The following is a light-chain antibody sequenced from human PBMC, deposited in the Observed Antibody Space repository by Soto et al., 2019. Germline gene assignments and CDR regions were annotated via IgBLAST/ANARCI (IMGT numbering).Light chain of an antibody. CDR3: QQSYNSPQT. CDR2: AAS. J-gene: IGKJ1*01. V-gene: IGKV1-39*01. Sequence: EIQVTQSPSSLSASVGDEGTITCRASHTIMTYLNWYQLKPGKPPRLLIYAASSLQSGVPSRFSGSGSGTDFTLTINSLQPEDFATYSCQQSYNSPQTFGQGTKVDIK. CDR1: HTIMTY.